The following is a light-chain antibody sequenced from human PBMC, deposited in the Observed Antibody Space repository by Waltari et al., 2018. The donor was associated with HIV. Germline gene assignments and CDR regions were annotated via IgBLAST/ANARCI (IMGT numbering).Light chain of an antibody. CDR3: CSYAGTYTYV. CDR2: DVG. CDR1: SSDVGGYDY. Sequence: QSALTQPRSVSGSPGQTVPISCTGTSSDVGGYDYVSSFQQHPDKAPKLIIYDVGQRPSGVPDRFSGSKSGNTAFLTISGLQAEDEADYYCCSYAGTYTYVFGSGTEVTAL. J-gene: IGLJ1*01. V-gene: IGLV2-11*01.